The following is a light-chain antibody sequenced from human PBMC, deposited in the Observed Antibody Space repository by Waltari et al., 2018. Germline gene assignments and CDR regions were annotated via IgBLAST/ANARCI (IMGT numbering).Light chain of an antibody. Sequence: EIVMTQSPATLSVSPGERATLSCRASQSVRGNLAWYQQKPGQAPRLLIYDVSTRATGVPPRFSGSGSGTQFTLTSSSLQSEDFVIYYCQQYNNWPPITFGQGTRLEIK. V-gene: IGKV3-15*01. CDR3: QQYNNWPPIT. CDR1: QSVRGN. J-gene: IGKJ5*01. CDR2: DVS.